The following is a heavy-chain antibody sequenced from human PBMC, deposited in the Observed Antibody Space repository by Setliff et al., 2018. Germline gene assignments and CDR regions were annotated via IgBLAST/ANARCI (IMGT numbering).Heavy chain of an antibody. CDR2: ISVYNGDT. CDR3: AGKISGGFGEFSYYYYMDV. V-gene: IGHV1-18*01. D-gene: IGHD3-10*01. Sequence: GASVKVSCKASGYTFRNYAFAWVRQAPGQGLEWVGWISVYNGDTNYAQKFQGRVTLTTDTSTSTAYMELRSLTSDDTAVYYCAGKISGGFGEFSYYYYMDVWGKGTTVTVSS. CDR1: GYTFRNYA. J-gene: IGHJ6*03.